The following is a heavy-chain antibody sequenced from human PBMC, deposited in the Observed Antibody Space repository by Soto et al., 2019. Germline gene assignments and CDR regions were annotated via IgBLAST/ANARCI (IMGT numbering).Heavy chain of an antibody. Sequence: ASVKVSCKASGYTFTSYDINLVRQATGQGLEWMGWMNPNSGNTGYAQKFQGRVTMTRNTSISTAYMELSSLRSDDTAVYYCARGDITLVRGVMYYWGQGTLVTVSS. CDR1: GYTFTSYD. J-gene: IGHJ4*02. CDR2: MNPNSGNT. V-gene: IGHV1-8*01. D-gene: IGHD3-10*01. CDR3: ARGDITLVRGVMYY.